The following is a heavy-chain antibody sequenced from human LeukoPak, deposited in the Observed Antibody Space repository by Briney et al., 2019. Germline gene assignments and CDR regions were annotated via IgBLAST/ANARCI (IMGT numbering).Heavy chain of an antibody. CDR2: INPNSGDT. V-gene: IGHV1-2*02. CDR1: GYTFTGYY. J-gene: IGHJ4*02. D-gene: IGHD4-11*01. CDR3: ARGGDSTNFDY. Sequence: ASVKVSCKASGYTFTGYYIHWVRQAPGQDLEWMGWINPNSGDTNYAQKFQGRVTMTRDTSISTAYMELSRLRSDDPAVYYCARGGDSTNFDYWGQGTLVTVSS.